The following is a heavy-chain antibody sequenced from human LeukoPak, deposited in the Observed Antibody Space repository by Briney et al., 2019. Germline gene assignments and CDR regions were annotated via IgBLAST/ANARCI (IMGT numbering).Heavy chain of an antibody. D-gene: IGHD3-22*01. Sequence: VASVKVSCKAPGYTFTGYYMHWVRQAPGQGLEWMGRINPKRGGTNYAQKFQGRVTMTRDTSISTAYMELSRLRPDDTAVYYCARGWYYYDSSGYSKNFDYWGQGTLVTVSS. CDR3: ARGWYYYDSSGYSKNFDY. CDR1: GYTFTGYY. V-gene: IGHV1-2*06. J-gene: IGHJ4*02. CDR2: INPKRGGT.